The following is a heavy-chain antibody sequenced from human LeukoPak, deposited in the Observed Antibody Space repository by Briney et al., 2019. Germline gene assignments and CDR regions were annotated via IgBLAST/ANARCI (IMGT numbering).Heavy chain of an antibody. CDR1: GFTFSSYS. Sequence: PGGSLRLSCAASGFTFSSYSMNWVRQAPGKGLEWVSSISSSSSYIYYADSVKGRFTISRDNAKNSLYLQMNSLRAEDTAAYYCARDGTIAAANDYWGQGTLVTVSS. J-gene: IGHJ4*02. CDR2: ISSSSSYI. D-gene: IGHD6-13*01. V-gene: IGHV3-21*01. CDR3: ARDGTIAAANDY.